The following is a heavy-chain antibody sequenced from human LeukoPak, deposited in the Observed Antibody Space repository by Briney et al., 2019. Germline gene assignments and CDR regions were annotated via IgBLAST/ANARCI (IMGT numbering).Heavy chain of an antibody. V-gene: IGHV3-21*01. J-gene: IGHJ3*02. CDR1: GFTFSSYS. CDR2: ISSSSSYI. D-gene: IGHD3-9*01. CDR3: ARVKWNYDILTGYYSDAFDI. Sequence: GGSLRLSCAASGFTFSSYSMNWVRQAPGKGLEWVSSISSSSSYIYYADSVKGRFTISRDNAKNSLYLQMNSLRAEDTAVYYCARVKWNYDILTGYYSDAFDIWGQGTMVTVSS.